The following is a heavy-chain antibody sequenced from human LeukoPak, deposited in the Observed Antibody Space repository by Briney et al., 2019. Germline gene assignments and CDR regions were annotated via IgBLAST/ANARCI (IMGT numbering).Heavy chain of an antibody. CDR2: ISRDSRVT. CDR3: AKVIAHLSYAMDV. D-gene: IGHD2-15*01. J-gene: IGHJ6*02. V-gene: IGHV3-9*01. Sequence: GRSLRLSRAASGFTFDDYAMHWVRQPPGKGLEWVAGISRDSRVTGYADSVKGRFTISRDSGEKFVYLQMNSLRTEDTALYYCAKVIAHLSYAMDVWGQGTTVTVSS. CDR1: GFTFDDYA.